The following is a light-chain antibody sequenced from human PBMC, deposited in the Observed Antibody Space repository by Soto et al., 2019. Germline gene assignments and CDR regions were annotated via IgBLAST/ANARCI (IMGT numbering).Light chain of an antibody. CDR3: QQTYSTLNS. CDR1: QNIRTY. Sequence: DIQLTQSPSSLSASVGDRVNITCRASQNIRTYLNWYQQRPGKPPKLLIHTASTLQTGVPSRFSGSGSGTDFTLTISSLQPEDFATYYCQQTYSTLNSFGQGTKLEIK. CDR2: TAS. V-gene: IGKV1-39*01. J-gene: IGKJ2*03.